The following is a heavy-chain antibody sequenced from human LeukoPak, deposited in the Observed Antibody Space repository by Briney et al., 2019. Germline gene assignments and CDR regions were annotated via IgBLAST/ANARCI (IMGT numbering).Heavy chain of an antibody. D-gene: IGHD2-8*01. CDR3: ARLIHGTNWFDP. Sequence: SVKVSCKASGGTFSSYAIGWVRQAPGQGLEWMGGIIPIFGTANYAQKFQGRVTITADESTSAAYMELSSLRSEDTAVYYCARLIHGTNWFDPWGQGTLVTVSS. CDR1: GGTFSSYA. V-gene: IGHV1-69*13. CDR2: IIPIFGTA. J-gene: IGHJ5*02.